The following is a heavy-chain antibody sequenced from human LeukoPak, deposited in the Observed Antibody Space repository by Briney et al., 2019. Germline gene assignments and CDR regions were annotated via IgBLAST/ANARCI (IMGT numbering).Heavy chain of an antibody. CDR2: INHSGST. D-gene: IGHD2-15*01. V-gene: IGHV4-34*01. J-gene: IGHJ6*03. CDR1: GGSFSGYY. CDR3: ARNTVVVVAATLYYYYYMDV. Sequence: ASETLSLTCAVYGGSFSGYYWSWIRQPPGKGLEWIGEINHSGSTNYNPSLKSRVTISVDTSKNQFSLKLSSVTAADTAVYYCARNTVVVVAATLYYYYYMDVWGKGTTVTVSS.